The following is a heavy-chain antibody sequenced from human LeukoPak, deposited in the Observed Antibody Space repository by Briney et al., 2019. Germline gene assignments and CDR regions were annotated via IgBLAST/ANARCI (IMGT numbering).Heavy chain of an antibody. D-gene: IGHD6-19*01. CDR1: GYIFSTYG. CDR3: ARRRSEEFDFDC. J-gene: IGHJ4*02. CDR2: ISGYNGNT. Sequence: ASVKVSCKASGYIFSTYGISWVRQAPGQGLEWMGWISGYNGNTNYAQKLQGRVTMTTDTSTSTAYMELRSLRSDDTAVYYCARRRSEEFDFDCWGQGTLVTVSS. V-gene: IGHV1-18*01.